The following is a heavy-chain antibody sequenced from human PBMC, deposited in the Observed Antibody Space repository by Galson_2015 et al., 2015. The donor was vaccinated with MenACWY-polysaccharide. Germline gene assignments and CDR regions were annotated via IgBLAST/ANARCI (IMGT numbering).Heavy chain of an antibody. Sequence: GTLSLPCGVYGGSISSDYLSWFRRPPGQGQEWVGNMGYRGRTKYNPSLESRITISIDTSTSQFSLKLTSVTAADTAVYYCAILPGCGGDCYSGWFDYWGQGSLVPVSS. D-gene: IGHD2-21*02. V-gene: IGHV4-59*03. CDR3: AILPGCGGDCYSGWFDY. CDR1: GGSISSDY. J-gene: IGHJ5*01. CDR2: MGYRGRT.